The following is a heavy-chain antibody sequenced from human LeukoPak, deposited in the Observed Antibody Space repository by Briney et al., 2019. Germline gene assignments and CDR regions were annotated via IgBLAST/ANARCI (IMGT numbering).Heavy chain of an antibody. D-gene: IGHD4-17*01. Sequence: SETLSLTCTVSGGSISGNYWSWIRQPPGQGLEWIGYIYYSGSTNYNPSLKSRTTISLDTSKCQFSLKLNSVTAADTAVYYCARDGDYDWYFDLWGRGTLVTVSS. J-gene: IGHJ2*01. CDR2: IYYSGST. CDR1: GGSISGNY. CDR3: ARDGDYDWYFDL. V-gene: IGHV4-59*01.